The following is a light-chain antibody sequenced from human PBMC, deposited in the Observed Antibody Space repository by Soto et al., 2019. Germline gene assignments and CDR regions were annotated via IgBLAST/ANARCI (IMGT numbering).Light chain of an antibody. V-gene: IGKV1-5*03. CDR2: KAS. CDR1: QSISVW. CDR3: QQYNSYSPT. J-gene: IGKJ1*01. Sequence: DIQTTHSPSTLSATLGDRDTITCRASQSISVWLAWYQQKAGKAPNLLIYKASRLESGVPSRFSGSGSETEFTLTISCLQPGDSATYYCQQYNSYSPTFGQGTKVDIK.